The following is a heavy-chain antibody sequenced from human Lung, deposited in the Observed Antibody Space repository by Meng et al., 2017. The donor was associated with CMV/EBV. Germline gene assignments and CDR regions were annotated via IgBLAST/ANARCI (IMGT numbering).Heavy chain of an antibody. V-gene: IGHV3-9*01. CDR1: GFTFDDYA. Sequence: SLKISCAASGFTFDDYAMHWVRQAPGKGLEWVSGISWNSGSIGYADSVKGRFTISRDNAKNSLYLQMNSLRAEDTALYYCAKESSGCDYWGQGTLVNVSS. D-gene: IGHD6-19*01. CDR2: ISWNSGSI. J-gene: IGHJ4*02. CDR3: AKESSGCDY.